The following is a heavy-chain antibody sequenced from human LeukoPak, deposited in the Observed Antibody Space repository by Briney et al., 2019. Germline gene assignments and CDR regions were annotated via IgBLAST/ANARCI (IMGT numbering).Heavy chain of an antibody. J-gene: IGHJ5*02. Sequence: GASVKVSCKASGYTFTGYYMHWVRQAPGQGLEWMGRINPNSGGTNYAQKFQGRVTMTRDTSISTAYMELSRLRSDDTAVYYCARVYFGSSCSSGWSFDPWGQGTLVTVSS. CDR3: ARVYFGSSCSSGWSFDP. V-gene: IGHV1-2*06. CDR2: INPNSGGT. D-gene: IGHD6-19*01. CDR1: GYTFTGYY.